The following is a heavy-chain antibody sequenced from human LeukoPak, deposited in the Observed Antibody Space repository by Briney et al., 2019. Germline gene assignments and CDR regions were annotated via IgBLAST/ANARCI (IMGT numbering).Heavy chain of an antibody. CDR1: GGSISGYY. CDR2: IYYSGST. D-gene: IGHD2-15*01. CDR3: ARGSPPLDY. V-gene: IGHV4-59*01. J-gene: IGHJ4*02. Sequence: PSETLSLTCTVSGGSISGYYWSWIRQPPGKGLEWIGYIYYSGSTNYNPSLKSRVTISVDTSKNQFSLKLSSVTAADTAVYYCARGSPPLDYWGQGTLVTVSS.